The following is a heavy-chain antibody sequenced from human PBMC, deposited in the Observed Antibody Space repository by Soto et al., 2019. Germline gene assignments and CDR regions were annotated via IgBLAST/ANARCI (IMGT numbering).Heavy chain of an antibody. CDR1: GYSFTAYY. D-gene: IGHD2-15*01. Sequence: QVQLVQSGAEVKAPGASLKVSCKASGYSFTAYYLHWVRQAHGQGPEWMGWINPNSGGTNYAQKFQGRVTMTRDTSTSTVHMELSSLTSDDTAVYYCARKKSGDSVLLKYWGQGTPVTVSS. V-gene: IGHV1-2*02. CDR2: INPNSGGT. CDR3: ARKKSGDSVLLKY. J-gene: IGHJ4*02.